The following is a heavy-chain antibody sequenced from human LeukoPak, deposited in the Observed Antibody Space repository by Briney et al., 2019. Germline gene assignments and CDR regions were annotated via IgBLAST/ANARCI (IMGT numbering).Heavy chain of an antibody. V-gene: IGHV4-34*01. J-gene: IGHJ4*01. Sequence: KPSETHSPTCAVSGGTFSGYYWSWIRQSPGKGLEWIGEIYHGGRTNYNPTLQSRATLSVDTSKRQFSLRLTSLTAADAGIYYCARANNFRLDFWGKETLITVSS. CDR1: GGTFSGYY. CDR2: IYHGGRT. CDR3: ARANNFRLDF. D-gene: IGHD5-24*01.